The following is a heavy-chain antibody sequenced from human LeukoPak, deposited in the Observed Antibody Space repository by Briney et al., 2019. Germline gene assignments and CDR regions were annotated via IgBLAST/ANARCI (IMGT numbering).Heavy chain of an antibody. J-gene: IGHJ6*02. D-gene: IGHD3-22*01. V-gene: IGHV3-9*01. CDR3: AKEYYYDSSGPLDV. Sequence: GRSLRLSCAASGFTFDDYAMHWVRQAPGKGLEWVSGISWNSGSIGYADSVKGRFTISRDNAKNSLYPQMNSLRAEDTALYYCAKEYYYDSSGPLDVWGQGTTVTVSS. CDR1: GFTFDDYA. CDR2: ISWNSGSI.